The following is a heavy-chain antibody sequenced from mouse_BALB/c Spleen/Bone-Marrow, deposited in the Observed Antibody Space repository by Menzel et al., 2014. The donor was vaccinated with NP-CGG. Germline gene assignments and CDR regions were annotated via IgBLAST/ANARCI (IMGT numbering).Heavy chain of an antibody. CDR3: ARGGFLLRSLALDY. J-gene: IGHJ4*01. CDR1: GYTFTTYT. D-gene: IGHD1-1*01. V-gene: IGHV1-4*01. Sequence: VQLQQSGAELARPGASVKMSCKASGYTFTTYTMHWVQQRPGQGLEWVGYINPSTGFTNYNQIFKDKVTLAADKSSSTAYMQLSSLTSEDSAVYYCARGGFLLRSLALDYWGQGTSVTVSS. CDR2: INPSTGFT.